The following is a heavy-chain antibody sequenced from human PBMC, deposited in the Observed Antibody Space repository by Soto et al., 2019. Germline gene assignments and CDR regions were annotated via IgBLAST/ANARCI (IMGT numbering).Heavy chain of an antibody. Sequence: SVKVSCKASGGTSSSYAISWVRQAPGQGLEWMGGIIPIFGTANYAQKFQGRVTITADESTSTAYMELSSLRSEDTAVYYCARKTRHIVVVTAIQDYYGMDVWGQGTTVTVSS. J-gene: IGHJ6*02. CDR2: IIPIFGTA. CDR3: ARKTRHIVVVTAIQDYYGMDV. V-gene: IGHV1-69*13. CDR1: GGTSSSYA. D-gene: IGHD2-21*02.